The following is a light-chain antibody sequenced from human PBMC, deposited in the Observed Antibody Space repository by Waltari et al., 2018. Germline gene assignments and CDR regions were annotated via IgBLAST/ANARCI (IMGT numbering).Light chain of an antibody. CDR1: QAITKS. J-gene: IGKJ4*02. V-gene: IGKV1-NL1*01. CDR2: RAS. Sequence: TCRASQAITKSLAWYQQKPGKAPKRLLYRASTLESGVPSRFSGSGAGTEYTLTISSLQPEDFATYYCQQYRSSPLTFGGGTKVEIK. CDR3: QQYRSSPLT.